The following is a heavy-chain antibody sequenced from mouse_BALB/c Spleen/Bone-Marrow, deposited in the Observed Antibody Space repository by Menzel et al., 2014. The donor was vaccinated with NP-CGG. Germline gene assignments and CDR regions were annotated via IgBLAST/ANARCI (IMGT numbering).Heavy chain of an antibody. D-gene: IGHD2-4*01. Sequence: VQLQQSGAELAKPGASVKMSCKASGYTFTSYWMHWVKQRPGQGLEWIGYINSSTGYTEYNQKFKDKATLTAVKSSTTAYMQLRSLTSEDSAVYYCARDDYDAIAYWGQGTLVTVSA. CDR1: GYTFTSYW. V-gene: IGHV1-7*01. CDR2: INSSTGYT. J-gene: IGHJ3*01. CDR3: ARDDYDAIAY.